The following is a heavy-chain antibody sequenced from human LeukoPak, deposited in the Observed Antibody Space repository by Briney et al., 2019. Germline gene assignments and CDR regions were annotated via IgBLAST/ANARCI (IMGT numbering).Heavy chain of an antibody. D-gene: IGHD2-2*03. J-gene: IGHJ4*02. CDR2: ISRRSNSI. V-gene: IGHV3-21*01. CDR3: ARSAPQMDFDY. Sequence: GGSLRLSCAGSGFTFSSYSMSWVRQAPGKGLEWVSSISRRSNSIYYADSVKGRFTISRDNAKNSLYLQMNSLRAEDTAVYYCARSAPQMDFDYWGQGTLVTVSS. CDR1: GFTFSSYS.